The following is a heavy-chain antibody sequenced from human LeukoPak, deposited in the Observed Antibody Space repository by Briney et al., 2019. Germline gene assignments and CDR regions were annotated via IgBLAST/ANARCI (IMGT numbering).Heavy chain of an antibody. D-gene: IGHD2-2*01. CDR2: IIPIFGTA. Sequence: SSVKVSCKASGGTFSSYAISWVRQAPGQGLEWMGGIIPIFGTANYAQKFQGRVTITADESTSTAYMELSSLRSEDTAVYYCASQAEYCSSTSCPGGPFDYWGQGTLVTVSP. V-gene: IGHV1-69*01. CDR1: GGTFSSYA. J-gene: IGHJ4*02. CDR3: ASQAEYCSSTSCPGGPFDY.